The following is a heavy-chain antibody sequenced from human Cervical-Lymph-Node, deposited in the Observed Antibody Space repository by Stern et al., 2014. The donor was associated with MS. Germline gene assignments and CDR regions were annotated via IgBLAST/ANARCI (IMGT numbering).Heavy chain of an antibody. D-gene: IGHD1-1*01. CDR2: INQAGSEK. CDR3: ANGGTTWN. J-gene: IGHJ4*02. V-gene: IGHV3-7*03. Sequence: VQLVESGGGEVQSGGAMRPSCVASHLAFVRYWMNWARQAPRKGLQWVANINQAGSEKYYVDSVKGRFTISRDNAKKSLYLQMNNLRSEDTAVYYCANGGTTWNWGQGTLVTVSS. CDR1: HLAFVRYW.